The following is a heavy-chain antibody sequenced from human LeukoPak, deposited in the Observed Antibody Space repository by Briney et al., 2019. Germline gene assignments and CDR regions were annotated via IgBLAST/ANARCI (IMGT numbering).Heavy chain of an antibody. Sequence: GGSLRLSCAASGFIFSIYWMHWVRQAPGKGLVWVARINTDGSSTSYADFVKGRFTISRDNAKNTLDLQMNSLRAADTAVYYCARDADGDLFDYWGQGTLVTVSS. CDR1: GFIFSIYW. CDR2: INTDGSST. CDR3: ARDADGDLFDY. V-gene: IGHV3-74*01. J-gene: IGHJ4*02. D-gene: IGHD4-17*01.